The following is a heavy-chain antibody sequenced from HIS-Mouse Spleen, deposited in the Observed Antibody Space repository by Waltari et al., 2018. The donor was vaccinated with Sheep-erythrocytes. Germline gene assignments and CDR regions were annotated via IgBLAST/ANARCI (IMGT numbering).Heavy chain of an antibody. CDR3: TTDPYVWLLSH. D-gene: IGHD3-9*01. V-gene: IGHV3-15*01. CDR1: GFTFSNAW. CDR2: IKGKTDGGTT. J-gene: IGHJ4*02. Sequence: EVQLVESGGGLVKPGGSLRLSCAASGFTFSNAWMSWVRQAPGKGLGWVGRIKGKTDGGTTDYAAPVKGRFTISRDDSKNTLYLQMNSLKTEDTAVYYCTTDPYVWLLSHWGQGTLVTVSS.